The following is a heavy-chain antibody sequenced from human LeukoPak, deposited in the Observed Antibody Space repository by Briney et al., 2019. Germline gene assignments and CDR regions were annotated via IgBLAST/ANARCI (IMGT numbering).Heavy chain of an antibody. CDR2: ISYDGSNK. CDR3: ARGGRYYYGSGSYWAFDY. CDR1: GFTFSSYA. V-gene: IGHV3-30*04. D-gene: IGHD3-10*01. Sequence: GGSLRLSCAASGFTFSSYAMHWVRQAPGKGLEWVAVISYDGSNKYYADSVEGRFTISRDNSKNTLYLQVNSLRAEDTAVYYCARGGRYYYGSGSYWAFDYWGQGTLVTVSS. J-gene: IGHJ4*02.